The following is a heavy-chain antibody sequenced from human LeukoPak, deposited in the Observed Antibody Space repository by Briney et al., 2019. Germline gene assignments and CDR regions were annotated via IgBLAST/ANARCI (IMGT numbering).Heavy chain of an antibody. V-gene: IGHV3-53*01. D-gene: IGHD2-21*02. J-gene: IGHJ3*02. CDR2: IYSGGSA. Sequence: GGSLRLSCAASGFTVSSNYMSWVRQAPGKGLECVSIIYSGGSAYYADSVRGRFTISRDNSKNTLYLQMNSLRAEDTAVYYCAKGVVTAVPEAFDIWGQGTMVTVSS. CDR3: AKGVVTAVPEAFDI. CDR1: GFTVSSNY.